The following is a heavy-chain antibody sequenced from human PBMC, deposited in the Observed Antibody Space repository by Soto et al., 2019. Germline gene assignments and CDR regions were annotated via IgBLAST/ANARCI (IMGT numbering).Heavy chain of an antibody. Sequence: SETLSLTCTVSGGSISSYYWSWIRKPPGKRLEWIGDIYSRGSTNYNPSLKSRVTLSVDTSKKLFSLDLISVTAADTAIYYCARGKDDCKVGRTWGQGTLVTVSS. CDR3: ARGKDDCKVGRT. J-gene: IGHJ5*02. CDR1: GGSISSYY. V-gene: IGHV4-59*12. CDR2: IYSRGST. D-gene: IGHD2-21*02.